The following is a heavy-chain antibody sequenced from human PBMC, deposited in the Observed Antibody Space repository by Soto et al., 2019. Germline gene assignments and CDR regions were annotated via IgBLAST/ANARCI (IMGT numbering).Heavy chain of an antibody. CDR3: ARLSYDSSGYYPAF. J-gene: IGHJ4*02. CDR2: IYYSGST. Sequence: SETPSLTCTGSGGSLSSSRYFLGWIRQPPGKGLEWIGSIYYSGSTYYNPSLKSRVTISVDTSKNQFSLKLSSVTAADTAVYYCARLSYDSSGYYPAFWGQGTLVTVSS. CDR1: GGSLSSSRYF. D-gene: IGHD3-22*01. V-gene: IGHV4-39*01.